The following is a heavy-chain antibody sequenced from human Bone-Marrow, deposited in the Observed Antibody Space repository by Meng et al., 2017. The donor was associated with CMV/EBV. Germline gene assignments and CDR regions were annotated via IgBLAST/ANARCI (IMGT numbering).Heavy chain of an antibody. V-gene: IGHV1-8*03. Sequence: ASVKVSCKTSGYTFTSYDINWVRQATGQGLEWMGWMNPNSGNTGYAQTFQGRVTITRNTSISTAYMELSSLRSEDTAVYYCASYRATWDFWSGYPHPYGMDVWGQGTTVTVSS. CDR3: ASYRATWDFWSGYPHPYGMDV. D-gene: IGHD3-3*01. CDR2: MNPNSGNT. CDR1: GYTFTSYD. J-gene: IGHJ6*02.